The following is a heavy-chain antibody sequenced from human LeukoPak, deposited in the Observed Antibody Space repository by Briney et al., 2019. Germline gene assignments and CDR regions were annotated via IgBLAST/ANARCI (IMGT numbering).Heavy chain of an antibody. Sequence: SVKVSCKASGGTFSSYAISWVQQAPGQGLEWMGGIIPIFGTANYAQKFQGRVTITADESTSTAYMELSSLRSEDTAVYYCARGGDMITFGGMARFDPWGQGTLVTVSS. J-gene: IGHJ5*02. CDR2: IIPIFGTA. CDR1: GGTFSSYA. CDR3: ARGGDMITFGGMARFDP. D-gene: IGHD3-16*01. V-gene: IGHV1-69*13.